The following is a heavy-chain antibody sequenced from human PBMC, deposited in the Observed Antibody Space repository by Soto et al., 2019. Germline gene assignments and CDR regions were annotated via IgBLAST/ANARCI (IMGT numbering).Heavy chain of an antibody. J-gene: IGHJ4*02. Sequence: QVQLVESGGGVVQPGRSLRLSCAASGSTFRSYGMHWVRQAPGKGLEWVAAISYDGSNKNYVDSVKGRFTISRDNSENTLYLQMNSLRAEDAAVYYCAKDTYYHDSTGYYVFDYWCQGTLVTVSS. CDR2: ISYDGSNK. CDR3: AKDTYYHDSTGYYVFDY. CDR1: GSTFRSYG. V-gene: IGHV3-30*18. D-gene: IGHD3-22*01.